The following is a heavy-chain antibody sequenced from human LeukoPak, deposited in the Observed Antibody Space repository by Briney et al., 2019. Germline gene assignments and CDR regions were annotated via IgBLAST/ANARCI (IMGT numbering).Heavy chain of an antibody. D-gene: IGHD2-2*02. V-gene: IGHV4-61*02. CDR1: GGSISSGSYY. J-gene: IGHJ5*02. CDR2: IYTSGST. Sequence: SQTLSLTCTLSGGSISSGSYYWSWIRQPAGKRLEWIGRIYTSGSTNYNPSLKSRVTISVDTSKNQFSLKLSSVTAADMAVYYCARELVVPAAIGWFDPWGQGTLVTVSS. CDR3: ARELVVPAAIGWFDP.